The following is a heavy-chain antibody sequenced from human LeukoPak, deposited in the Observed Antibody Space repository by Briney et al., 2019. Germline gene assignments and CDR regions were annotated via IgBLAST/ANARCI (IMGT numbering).Heavy chain of an antibody. CDR1: GYTFTGYY. V-gene: IGHV1-2*02. D-gene: IGHD3-10*01. Sequence: ASVKVSCKASGYTFTGYYMHWVRQAPGQGLEWMGWINPNSGGTNYAQKFQGRVTMTRDTSISTAYMELSRLRSDDTAGYYCARDRRLVRGFDPWGQGTLVTVSS. CDR3: ARDRRLVRGFDP. CDR2: INPNSGGT. J-gene: IGHJ5*02.